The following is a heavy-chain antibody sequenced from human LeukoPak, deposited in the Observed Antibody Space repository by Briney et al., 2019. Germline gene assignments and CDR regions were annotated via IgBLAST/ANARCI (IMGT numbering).Heavy chain of an antibody. CDR2: ITNSGSMI. Sequence: GGSLRLSCEASGFTFSDYYMTWIRQAPGKGLEWVSCITNSGSMIYYADSVKGRFTISRDNSKNTLYVQVNSLGTEDTAAYYCAKGSYYDSSGSFYFDYWGQGTLVTVSS. CDR3: AKGSYYDSSGSFYFDY. CDR1: GFTFSDYY. D-gene: IGHD3-22*01. J-gene: IGHJ4*02. V-gene: IGHV3-11*01.